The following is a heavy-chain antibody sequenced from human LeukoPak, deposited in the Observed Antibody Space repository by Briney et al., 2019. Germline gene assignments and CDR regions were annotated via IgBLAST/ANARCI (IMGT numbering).Heavy chain of an antibody. V-gene: IGHV3-9*03. J-gene: IGHJ4*02. D-gene: IGHD6-19*01. CDR1: GFTFDDYA. Sequence: GGSLRLSCAASGFTFDDYAMHWVRQAPGKGLEWVSGISWNSGSIGYADSVKGRFTISRDNAKNSLYLQMNSLRAEDMALYYCAKDSVAVAGNSGFDYWGQGTLVTVSS. CDR3: AKDSVAVAGNSGFDY. CDR2: ISWNSGSI.